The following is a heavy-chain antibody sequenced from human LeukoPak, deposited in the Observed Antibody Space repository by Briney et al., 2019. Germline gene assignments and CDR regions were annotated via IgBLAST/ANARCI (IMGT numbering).Heavy chain of an antibody. V-gene: IGHV1-18*01. D-gene: IGHD2-15*01. CDR3: ARASYCSGGSCYSDY. CDR2: ISAHNGNT. Sequence: GASVKVSCKASGYTFTSYSISWVRQAPGQGLEWMGWISAHNGNTICAQKVKGRVTMTTDTSTSTAYMELRSPKSDDTAVHYCARASYCSGGSCYSDYWVQGTLVTVSS. J-gene: IGHJ4*02. CDR1: GYTFTSYS.